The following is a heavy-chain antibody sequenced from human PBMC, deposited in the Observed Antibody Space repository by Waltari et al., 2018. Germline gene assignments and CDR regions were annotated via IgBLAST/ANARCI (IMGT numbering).Heavy chain of an antibody. J-gene: IGHJ5*02. CDR2: VAYSAST. CDR3: AKDGISITNGSKASHNWVGP. V-gene: IGHV4-39*02. D-gene: IGHD2-15*01. CDR1: GDSITSDLSY. Sequence: QLQLLESGPGLVKPSETLSLTCTVSGDSITSDLSYLAWIRQPPGKGLEWIASVAYSASTSYNRSMKSRVTTSDDTSRNHCDRGLTSVTAADTAFYYCAKDGISITNGSKASHNWVGPGGEGILVTVSS.